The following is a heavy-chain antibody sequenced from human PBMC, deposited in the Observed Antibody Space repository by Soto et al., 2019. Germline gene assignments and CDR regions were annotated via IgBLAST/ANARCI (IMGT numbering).Heavy chain of an antibody. CDR1: GYTFTSYA. CDR3: ARDETD. Sequence: QVQLVQSGAEVKKPGASVKVSCKASGYTFTSYAIHWVRQAPGQSLEWMGWINAVNGNTKYSQKLQGRVTITRDISESTDYMELSSLSSEDTAVYYCARDETDWGQGTLVTVSS. V-gene: IGHV1-3*01. CDR2: INAVNGNT. D-gene: IGHD2-21*02. J-gene: IGHJ4*02.